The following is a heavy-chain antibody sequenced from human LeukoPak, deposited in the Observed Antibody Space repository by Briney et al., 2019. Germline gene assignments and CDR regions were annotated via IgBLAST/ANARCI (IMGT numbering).Heavy chain of an antibody. CDR2: ISGSGGST. Sequence: GGSLRLSCAASGFTFSSYAMSWVRQAPGKGLGWVSAISGSGGSTYYADSVKGRFTISRDNSKNTLYLQMNSLRAEDTAVYYCAKDSGATIFGVVTKHYYYYGMDVWGQGTTVTVSS. V-gene: IGHV3-23*01. CDR3: AKDSGATIFGVVTKHYYYYGMDV. CDR1: GFTFSSYA. J-gene: IGHJ6*02. D-gene: IGHD3-3*01.